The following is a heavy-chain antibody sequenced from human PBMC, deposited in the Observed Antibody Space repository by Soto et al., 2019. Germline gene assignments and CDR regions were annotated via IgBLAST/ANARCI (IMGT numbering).Heavy chain of an antibody. Sequence: SVKVSCKASGGTFSSYTISWVRQAPGQGLEWMGRIIPILGIANYAQKFQGRVTITADKSTSTAYMELSSLRSEDTAVYYCAVYYCSSSGCEDSATYYYYYMDVWGKGTTVTVSS. CDR2: IIPILGIA. D-gene: IGHD2-2*01. J-gene: IGHJ6*03. CDR3: AVYYCSSSGCEDSATYYYYYMDV. V-gene: IGHV1-69*02. CDR1: GGTFSSYT.